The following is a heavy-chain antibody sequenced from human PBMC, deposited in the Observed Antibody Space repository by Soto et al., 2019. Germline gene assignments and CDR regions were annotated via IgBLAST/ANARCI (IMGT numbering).Heavy chain of an antibody. V-gene: IGHV3-7*01. CDR2: IKQDGSEK. CDR1: GFTFSSYW. J-gene: IGHJ4*02. Sequence: GGSLRLSCAASGFTFSSYWMSWVRQAPGKGLEWVANIKQDGSEKYYVDSVKGRFTISRDNAKNSLYLQMNSLRAEDTAVYYCARDIGGYDYGRFDYWGQGTLVTVSS. D-gene: IGHD5-12*01. CDR3: ARDIGGYDYGRFDY.